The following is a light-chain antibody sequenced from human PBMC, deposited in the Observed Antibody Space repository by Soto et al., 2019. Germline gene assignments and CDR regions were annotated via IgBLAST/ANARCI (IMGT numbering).Light chain of an antibody. Sequence: EIVLTQSPGTLSLSPGERATLSCRASQTVTSNNLAWFQQKPGQAPRLLIYGASNRAAGIPARFSGSGSGTDFTLTISRLEPEDFAVYYCQHYGDSPYTFGQGTKREI. CDR3: QHYGDSPYT. J-gene: IGKJ2*01. V-gene: IGKV3-20*01. CDR2: GAS. CDR1: QTVTSNN.